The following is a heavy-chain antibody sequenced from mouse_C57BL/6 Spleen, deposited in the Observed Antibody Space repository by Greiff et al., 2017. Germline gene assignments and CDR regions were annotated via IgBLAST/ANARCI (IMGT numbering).Heavy chain of an antibody. V-gene: IGHV1-52*01. CDR1: GYTFTSYW. CDR2: IDPSDSET. J-gene: IGHJ2*01. Sequence: QVQLKQPGAELVRPGSSVKLSCKASGYTFTSYWMHWVKQRPIQGLEWIGNIDPSDSETHYNQKFKDKATLTVDKSSSTAYMQLSSLTSEDSAVYYCARDGGQGGYFDYWGQGTTLTVSS. CDR3: ARDGGQGGYFDY. D-gene: IGHD3-3*01.